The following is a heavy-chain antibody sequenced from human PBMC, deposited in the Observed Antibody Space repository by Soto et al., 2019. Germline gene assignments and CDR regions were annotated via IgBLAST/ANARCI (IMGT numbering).Heavy chain of an antibody. D-gene: IGHD3-16*02. CDR1: GFTFDDYA. CDR2: MSWNRGSI. V-gene: IGHV3-9*01. CDR3: AKDISLGELSAPDH. Sequence: VQLVESGGGLVQPGRSLRLSCVASGFTFDDYAMHWVRQAPGKGLEWVSGMSWNRGSIVYADSVKGRFTISRDNAKNPLYLQMNSLRPEDSALYYCAKDISLGELSAPDHWGQGTLVTVPQ. J-gene: IGHJ4*02.